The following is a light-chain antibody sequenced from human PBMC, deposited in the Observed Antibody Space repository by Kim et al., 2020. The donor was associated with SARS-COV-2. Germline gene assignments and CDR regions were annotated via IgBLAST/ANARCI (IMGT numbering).Light chain of an antibody. CDR2: DTS. Sequence: CSPGERATLSCRASQSVSNYLTWYQQKPGQPPRLLIYDTSNRVTGIPARFSGIGSGTDFTLTISSLEPEDFAVYYCQQRNNWPPTFGQGTRLEIK. CDR1: QSVSNY. J-gene: IGKJ5*01. CDR3: QQRNNWPPT. V-gene: IGKV3-11*01.